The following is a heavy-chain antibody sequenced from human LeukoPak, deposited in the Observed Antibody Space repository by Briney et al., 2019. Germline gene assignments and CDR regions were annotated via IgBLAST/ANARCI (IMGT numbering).Heavy chain of an antibody. D-gene: IGHD5-24*01. J-gene: IGHJ4*02. Sequence: PSETLSLTCTVSGYSISSGYYWGWIRQPPGKGLEWIGSIYHSGRTFYNPSLKSRVTISVDTSKNQFSLKLTSVTAADTAVYYCARLHLPATRFDYWGQGTLVTVSS. V-gene: IGHV4-38-2*02. CDR1: GYSISSGYY. CDR3: ARLHLPATRFDY. CDR2: IYHSGRT.